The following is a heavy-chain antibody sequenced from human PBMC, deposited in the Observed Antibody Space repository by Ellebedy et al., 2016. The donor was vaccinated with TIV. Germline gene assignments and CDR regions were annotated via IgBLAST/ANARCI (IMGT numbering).Heavy chain of an antibody. J-gene: IGHJ6*02. V-gene: IGHV3-21*01. D-gene: IGHD2-2*02. Sequence: GGSLRLSCAASGFTFSSYSMNWVRQAPGKGLEWVSSISSSSSYIYYADSVKGRFTISRDNAKNSLYLQMNSLRAEDTAVYYCARDEGYCSSTSCYRVSYGMDVWGQGTTVTVSS. CDR1: GFTFSSYS. CDR2: ISSSSSYI. CDR3: ARDEGYCSSTSCYRVSYGMDV.